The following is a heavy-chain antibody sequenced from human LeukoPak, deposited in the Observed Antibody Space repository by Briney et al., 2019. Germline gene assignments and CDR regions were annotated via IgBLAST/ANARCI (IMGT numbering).Heavy chain of an antibody. CDR2: IVASSGST. CDR3: AKGAYDYIEMGYFDY. V-gene: IGHV3-23*01. CDR1: GFSISNSA. Sequence: GGSLRLSCAASGFSISNSAMSWVRQAPGKGLEWVSLIVASSGSTFYADSVKGRFTISRDSSKNTLYLQMNSLRAEDMAVYYCAKGAYDYIEMGYFDYWGQGTLDTVAS. D-gene: IGHD5-12*01. J-gene: IGHJ4*02.